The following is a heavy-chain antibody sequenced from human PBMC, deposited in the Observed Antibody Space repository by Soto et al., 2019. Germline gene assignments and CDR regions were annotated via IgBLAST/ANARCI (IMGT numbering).Heavy chain of an antibody. D-gene: IGHD3-10*01. CDR2: TYYRSKWYN. CDR1: GDSVSSNSAA. J-gene: IGHJ4*02. V-gene: IGHV6-1*01. CDR3: ARVSTTGITMVRGVISHFDY. Sequence: SQTLSLTCAISGDSVSSNSAAWNWIRQSPSRGLEWLGRTYYRSKWYNDYAVSVKSRITINPDTSKNQFSLQLNSVTPEDTAVYYCARVSTTGITMVRGVISHFDYWGQGTLVTVSS.